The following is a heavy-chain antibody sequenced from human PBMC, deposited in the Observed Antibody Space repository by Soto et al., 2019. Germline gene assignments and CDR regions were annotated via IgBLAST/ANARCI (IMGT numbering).Heavy chain of an antibody. CDR3: AKGITDTGGYYYYSMDV. Sequence: PGGSLRLSCVASGFTFSDYAMSWVRQGPGKGLEWASGISGVGGSTYSADSVKGRFTISRDNSKNILYLQMNSLRAEDTAVYYCAKGITDTGGYYYYSMDVWGQGTAVTVS. CDR1: GFTFSDYA. V-gene: IGHV3-23*01. D-gene: IGHD3-16*01. J-gene: IGHJ6*02. CDR2: ISGVGGST.